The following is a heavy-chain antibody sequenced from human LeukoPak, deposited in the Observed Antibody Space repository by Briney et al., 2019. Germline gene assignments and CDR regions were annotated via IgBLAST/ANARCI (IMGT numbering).Heavy chain of an antibody. V-gene: IGHV1-46*01. Sequence: ASVKVSCKASGYTFTSYYMHWVRQAPGQGLEWMGIINPSGGSTSYAQKFQGRVTMTEDTSTDTAYMELSSLRSEDTAVYYCATAPGYSGYDSLGNWFDPWGQGTLVTVSS. CDR2: INPSGGST. J-gene: IGHJ5*02. CDR3: ATAPGYSGYDSLGNWFDP. CDR1: GYTFTSYY. D-gene: IGHD5-12*01.